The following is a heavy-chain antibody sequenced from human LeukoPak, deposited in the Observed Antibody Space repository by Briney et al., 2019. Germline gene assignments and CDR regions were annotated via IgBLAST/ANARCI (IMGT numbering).Heavy chain of an antibody. Sequence: SETLSLTCAVYGGSFSGYYWSWIRQPPGKGLEWIGEINHSGSTNYNPSLKSRVTISVDTSKNQFSLKLSSVTAADTAVYYCARGRRYYDSSGYWSGWGRGTLVTVSS. CDR3: ARGRRYYDSSGYWSG. D-gene: IGHD3-22*01. V-gene: IGHV4-34*01. CDR1: GGSFSGYY. J-gene: IGHJ1*01. CDR2: INHSGST.